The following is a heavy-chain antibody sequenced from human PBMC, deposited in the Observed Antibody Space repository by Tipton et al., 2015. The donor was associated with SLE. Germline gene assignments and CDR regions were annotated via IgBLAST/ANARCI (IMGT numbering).Heavy chain of an antibody. CDR3: ARHSTIRAYNYGRSPSYFDS. J-gene: IGHJ4*02. CDR2: VSPSGGT. V-gene: IGHV4-4*07. D-gene: IGHD5-18*01. Sequence: LRLSCTVSGGSLNNHFCSWIRQSAGKGLEWIGRVSPSGGTNYNPSLKSRVTISVDTSKNQFSLILTSVTAADAAFYYCARHSTIRAYNYGRSPSYFDSWSQGTLVTVSS. CDR1: GGSLNNHF.